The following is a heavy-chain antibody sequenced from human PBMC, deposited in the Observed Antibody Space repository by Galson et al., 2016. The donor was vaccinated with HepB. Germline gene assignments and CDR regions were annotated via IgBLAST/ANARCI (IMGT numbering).Heavy chain of an antibody. CDR3: ARTMDGYYTSSSGFDY. CDR1: GGSISSRHW. Sequence: ETLSLTCAVSGGSISSRHWWSWVRQSPGTGLEWIGQIYHTGTTNYNPSLRSRVTISMDKSKNQFSLDLSSVTAADTAVYFCARTMDGYYTSSSGFDYWGQGTLVTVSS. V-gene: IGHV4-4*01. D-gene: IGHD6-6*01. CDR2: IYHTGTT. J-gene: IGHJ4*02.